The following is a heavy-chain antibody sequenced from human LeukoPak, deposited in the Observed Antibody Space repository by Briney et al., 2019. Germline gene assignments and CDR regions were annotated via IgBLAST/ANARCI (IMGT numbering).Heavy chain of an antibody. J-gene: IGHJ6*03. D-gene: IGHD3-3*01. Sequence: GESLKISCKGSGYSFTSYWIGWVRQMPGKGLEWMGIIYPGDSDTRYSPSFQGQVTISADKSISTAYLQWSSLKASDTAVYYCARVNTIFGVVIGDMDVWGKGTTVTVSS. V-gene: IGHV5-51*01. CDR3: ARVNTIFGVVIGDMDV. CDR2: IYPGDSDT. CDR1: GYSFTSYW.